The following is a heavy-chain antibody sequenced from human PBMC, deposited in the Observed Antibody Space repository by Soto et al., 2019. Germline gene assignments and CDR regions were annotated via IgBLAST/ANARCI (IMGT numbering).Heavy chain of an antibody. Sequence: QVQLVQSGAEVKKPGSSVKVSCKASGGTFSSYAISWVRLAPGQGLEWMGGIIPIFGTANYAQKFQGRVTITADESTSTAYMELSSLRSEDTAVYYCASSPRGRVIPPAYYSYVMDVWGQETTVTVSS. CDR1: GGTFSSYA. J-gene: IGHJ6*02. CDR2: IIPIFGTA. CDR3: ASSPRGRVIPPAYYSYVMDV. D-gene: IGHD3-16*01. V-gene: IGHV1-69*01.